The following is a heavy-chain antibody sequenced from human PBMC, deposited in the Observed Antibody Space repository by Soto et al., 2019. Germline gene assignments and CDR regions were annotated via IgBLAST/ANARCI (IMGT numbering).Heavy chain of an antibody. D-gene: IGHD3-16*02. J-gene: IGHJ4*02. V-gene: IGHV3-7*01. CDR2: IKQDGSDR. Sequence: EVQLVQSGGGLVQPGGSLRLSCAVPKFTFGDYWMSWVRQPPGKGLEWISNIKQDGSDRNYADSVKGRFTISRDNADNSMYLQMNSLRAEDTAVYYCASLSYGQLRYFDNWGQGVLVTVSS. CDR3: ASLSYGQLRYFDN. CDR1: KFTFGDYW.